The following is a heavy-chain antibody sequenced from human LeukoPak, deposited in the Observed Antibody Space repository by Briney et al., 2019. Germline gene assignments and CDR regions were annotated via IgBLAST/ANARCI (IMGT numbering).Heavy chain of an antibody. D-gene: IGHD5-12*01. CDR2: IYYSGST. CDR3: ARDITLVATMIDY. CDR1: GGSISSGGYY. J-gene: IGHJ4*02. Sequence: SETLSLTCTVSGGSISSGGYYWSWIRQHPGKGLEWIGYIYYSGSTYYNPSLKSRVTISVDTSKNQFSLKLSSVTAADTAVYYCARDITLVATMIDYWGQGTLVTVSS. V-gene: IGHV4-31*03.